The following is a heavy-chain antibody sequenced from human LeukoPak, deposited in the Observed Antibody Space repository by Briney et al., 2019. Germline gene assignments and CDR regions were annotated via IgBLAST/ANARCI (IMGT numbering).Heavy chain of an antibody. CDR3: ARDQPYYYDSSGYYPTLDY. CDR2: IWYDGSNK. CDR1: GFTFSSYA. Sequence: GGSLRLSCAASGFTFSSYAMSWVRQAPGKGLEWVAVIWYDGSNKYYADSVKGRFTISRDNSKNTLYLQMNSLRAEDTAVYYCARDQPYYYDSSGYYPTLDYWGQGTLVTVSS. D-gene: IGHD3-22*01. J-gene: IGHJ4*02. V-gene: IGHV3-33*01.